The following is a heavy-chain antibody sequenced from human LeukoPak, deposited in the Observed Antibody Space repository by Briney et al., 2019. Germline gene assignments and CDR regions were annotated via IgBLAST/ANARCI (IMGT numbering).Heavy chain of an antibody. V-gene: IGHV3-23*01. CDR3: ARGGVDYYGSGTYYLMYYFDY. CDR1: GFTFSNAW. CDR2: ISGSGGAT. Sequence: GGSLRLSCAASGFTFSNAWMTWVRQAPGKGLEWVSGISGSGGATYYADSVKGRFTISRDDPHNTLYLQMNSLRAEDTAVYFCARGGVDYYGSGTYYLMYYFDYWGQGALVTVSS. J-gene: IGHJ4*02. D-gene: IGHD3-10*01.